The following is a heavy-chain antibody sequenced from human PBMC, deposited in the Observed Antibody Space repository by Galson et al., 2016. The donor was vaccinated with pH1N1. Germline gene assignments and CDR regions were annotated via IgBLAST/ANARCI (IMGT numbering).Heavy chain of an antibody. CDR1: GYTFTSYG. V-gene: IGHV1-18*01. Sequence: SVKVSCKASGYTFTSYGINWVRQAPGQGLEWMGWISAYNGNTNYAQKLQGRVTMTTDTSTTTAYMELRSLRSDDTAVCYCARDLGWWVAYMDVWGKGTTVTVSS. CDR2: ISAYNGNT. CDR3: ARDLGWWVAYMDV. D-gene: IGHD2-15*01. J-gene: IGHJ6*03.